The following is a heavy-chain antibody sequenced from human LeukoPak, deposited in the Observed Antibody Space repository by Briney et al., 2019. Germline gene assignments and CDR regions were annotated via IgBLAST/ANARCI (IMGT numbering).Heavy chain of an antibody. CDR2: IYSGGST. CDR1: GFTVSNNY. Sequence: PGGSLRLSCAASGFTVSNNYMSWVRQAPGKGLEWVSVIYSGGSTYYADSVKGRFTISRDNSKNTLHLQMNSLRAEDTAVYYCARDRRGDYRPAYFDYWGQGTLVTVSS. J-gene: IGHJ4*02. V-gene: IGHV3-66*01. D-gene: IGHD4-11*01. CDR3: ARDRRGDYRPAYFDY.